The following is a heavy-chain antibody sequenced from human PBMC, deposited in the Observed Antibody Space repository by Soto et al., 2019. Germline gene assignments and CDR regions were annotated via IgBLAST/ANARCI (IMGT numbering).Heavy chain of an antibody. CDR2: ISAYNGNT. V-gene: IGHV1-18*04. CDR3: ARPLGDIVVVPAASNWFDP. CDR1: GYTFTSYG. J-gene: IGHJ5*02. D-gene: IGHD2-2*01. Sequence: ASVKVSCKASGYTFTSYGISWVRQAPGQGLEWRGWISAYNGNTNYAQKLQGRVTMTTDTSTSTAYMELRSLRSDDTAVYYCARPLGDIVVVPAASNWFDPWGQGTLVTVSS.